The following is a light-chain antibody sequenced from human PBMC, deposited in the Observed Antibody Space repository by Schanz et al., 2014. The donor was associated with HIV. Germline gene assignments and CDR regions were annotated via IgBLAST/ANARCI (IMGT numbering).Light chain of an antibody. Sequence: EIVMTQSPATLSVSPGERATLSCRASQSVSSNLAWYQQKPGQAPRLLIYGASTRATGIPARFSGSGSGTDFTLTISSLEPEDFAVYYCQQRSEWPLTFGPGTKVNIK. CDR2: GAS. J-gene: IGKJ3*01. CDR1: QSVSSN. V-gene: IGKV3-15*01. CDR3: QQRSEWPLT.